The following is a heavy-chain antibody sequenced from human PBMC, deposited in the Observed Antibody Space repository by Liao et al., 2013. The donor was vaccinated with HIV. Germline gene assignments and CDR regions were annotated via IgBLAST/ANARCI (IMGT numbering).Heavy chain of an antibody. CDR3: ARLRGPRDY. Sequence: QVQLQESGPGLVKPSETLSLTCTVSGGSISSYYWSWIRQPPGKGLEWIGNIYYSGSTNYNPSLRSRVTILVDTSKNHLSLKLSSVTAADTAVYYCARLRGPRDYWGQGTLVTVSS. V-gene: IGHV4-59*01. CDR2: IYYSGST. D-gene: IGHD3-16*01. CDR1: GGSISSYY. J-gene: IGHJ4*02.